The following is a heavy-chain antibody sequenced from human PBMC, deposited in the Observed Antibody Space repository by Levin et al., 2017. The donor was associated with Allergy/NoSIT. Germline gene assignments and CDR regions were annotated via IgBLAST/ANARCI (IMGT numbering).Heavy chain of an antibody. CDR3: ARGGITYDY. J-gene: IGHJ4*02. V-gene: IGHV3-74*01. CDR1: GFTFSSYW. Sequence: GASVKVSCAASGFTFSSYWMHWVRQAPGKGLVWVSRISNDESDITYADSVKGRFTISRDNAKNTLYLQMNSLRAEDTAMYYCARGGITYDYWGLGTLVSVSS. CDR2: ISNDESDI. D-gene: IGHD3-10*01.